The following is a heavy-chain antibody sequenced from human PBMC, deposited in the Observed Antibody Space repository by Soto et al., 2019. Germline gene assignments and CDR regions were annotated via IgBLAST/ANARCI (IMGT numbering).Heavy chain of an antibody. J-gene: IGHJ3*02. V-gene: IGHV3-30*03. Sequence: GGSLRLSCAASGFTFSSYGMHWVRQAPGKGLEWVAVISYDGSNKYYADSVKGRFTISRDNSKNTLYLQMNSLRAEDTAVYYCAGEYPDDAFDIWGQGTMVTVSS. CDR2: ISYDGSNK. CDR1: GFTFSSYG. CDR3: AGEYPDDAFDI.